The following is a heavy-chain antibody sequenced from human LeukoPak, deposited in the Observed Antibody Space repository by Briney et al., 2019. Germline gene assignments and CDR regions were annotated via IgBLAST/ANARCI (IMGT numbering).Heavy chain of an antibody. Sequence: SETLSLTCAVYGGSFSGYYWSWIRQPPGKGLEWIGEINHSGSTNYNPSLKSRVTISADTSKNQFSLKLSSVTAADTAVYYCARDPLTMVREYYFDYWGQGTLVTVSP. CDR3: ARDPLTMVREYYFDY. CDR2: INHSGST. V-gene: IGHV4-34*01. J-gene: IGHJ4*02. D-gene: IGHD3-10*02. CDR1: GGSFSGYY.